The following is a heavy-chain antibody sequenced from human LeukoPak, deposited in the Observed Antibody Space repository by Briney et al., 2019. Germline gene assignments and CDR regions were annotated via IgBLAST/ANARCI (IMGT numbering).Heavy chain of an antibody. D-gene: IGHD4-23*01. CDR2: ISGSGGSP. CDR3: ARVHPEATVVIPWGYFDY. CDR1: GFTFNSYA. V-gene: IGHV3-23*01. J-gene: IGHJ4*02. Sequence: GGSLRLSCAASGFTFNSYAMSWVRQAPGKGLEWVSAISGSGGSPYYAGSVKGRFTISRDNSKNTLYLQMTRLRPEDTAVYYFARVHPEATVVIPWGYFDYWGQGTLVTVSS.